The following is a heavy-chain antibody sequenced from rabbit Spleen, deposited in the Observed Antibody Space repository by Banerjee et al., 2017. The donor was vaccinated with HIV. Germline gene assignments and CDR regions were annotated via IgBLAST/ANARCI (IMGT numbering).Heavy chain of an antibody. CDR1: GFTLSSDW. CDR2: IYTGSSGST. D-gene: IGHD8-1*01. V-gene: IGHV1S45*01. Sequence: QQQLVESGGGLVTPGGSLTLTCTASGFTLSSDWIYWVRQAPGKGLEWIACIYTGSSGSTYYASWAKGRFTISKTSSTTVTLQMTSLTAADTATYFCARDTGSSFSTYGMDLWGQGTLVTVS. J-gene: IGHJ6*01. CDR3: ARDTGSSFSTYGMDL.